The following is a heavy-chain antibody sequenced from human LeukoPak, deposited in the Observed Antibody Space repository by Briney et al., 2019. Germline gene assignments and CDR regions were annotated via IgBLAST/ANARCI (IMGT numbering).Heavy chain of an antibody. CDR1: GFTFSSYG. V-gene: IGHV3-30*02. Sequence: GGSLRLSCAASGFTFSSYGMHWVRQAPGKGLEWVAFIRYDGSNKYYADSVKGRFTISRDNSKNTLYLQMNSLRAEDTAVYYCAKDLSYNWNDFDYWGQGTLVTVSS. CDR2: IRYDGSNK. CDR3: AKDLSYNWNDFDY. J-gene: IGHJ4*02. D-gene: IGHD1-20*01.